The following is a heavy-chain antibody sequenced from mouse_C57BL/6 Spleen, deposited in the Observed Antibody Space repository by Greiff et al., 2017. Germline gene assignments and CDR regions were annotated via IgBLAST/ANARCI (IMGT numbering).Heavy chain of an antibody. CDR3: TRAPLYYGSSDWYFDV. Sequence: QVQLKESGAELAKPGASVKLSCKASGYTFTSYWMHWVKQRHGQGLEWIGYINPSSGYTKYNQKFKDKATLTADKSSSTAYMQLSSLTSEDSAVYYCTRAPLYYGSSDWYFDVWGTGTTVTVSS. J-gene: IGHJ1*03. V-gene: IGHV1-7*01. CDR2: INPSSGYT. CDR1: GYTFTSYW. D-gene: IGHD1-1*01.